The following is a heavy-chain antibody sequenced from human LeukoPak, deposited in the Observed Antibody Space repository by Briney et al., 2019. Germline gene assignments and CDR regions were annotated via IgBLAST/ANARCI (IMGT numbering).Heavy chain of an antibody. J-gene: IGHJ5*02. CDR2: IIPIFGTA. CDR1: GGTFSSYA. D-gene: IGHD3-22*01. V-gene: IGHV1-69*05. CDR3: ARDHHYDSTRGAPGWFDP. Sequence: SVKVSCKASGGTFSSYAISWVRQAPGQGLEWMGGIIPIFGTANYAQKFQGRVTITTDESTSTAYMELSSLRSEDTAVYYCARDHHYDSTRGAPGWFDPWGQGTLVTVSS.